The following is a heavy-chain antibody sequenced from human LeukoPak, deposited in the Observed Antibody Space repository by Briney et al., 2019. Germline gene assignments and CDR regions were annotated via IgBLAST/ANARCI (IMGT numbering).Heavy chain of an antibody. CDR3: ASLDPRVGATTSPFDY. D-gene: IGHD1-26*01. J-gene: IGHJ4*02. V-gene: IGHV3-66*02. Sequence: PGGSLRLSCAASGFTVSSNYMNWVRHAPGKGLEWVSILYSGGYAYYSDSVKGRFTISRDNSKNTLYLQMNSLRAEDTAVYYCASLDPRVGATTSPFDYWGQGTLVTVSS. CDR2: LYSGGYA. CDR1: GFTVSSNY.